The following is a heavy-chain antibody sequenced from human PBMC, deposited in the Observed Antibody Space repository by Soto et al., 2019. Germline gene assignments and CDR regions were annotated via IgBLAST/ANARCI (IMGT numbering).Heavy chain of an antibody. CDR3: ARAPGYCSGGSCYYYYGMDV. D-gene: IGHD2-15*01. J-gene: IGHJ6*02. CDR2: INPSGGST. CDR1: GYTFTSYY. V-gene: IGHV1-46*01. Sequence: ASVKVSCKASGYTFTSYYMHWVRQAPGQGLERMGIINPSGGSTSYAQKFQGRVTMTRDTSTSTVYMELSSLRSEDTAVYYCARAPGYCSGGSCYYYYGMDVWGQGTRSPSP.